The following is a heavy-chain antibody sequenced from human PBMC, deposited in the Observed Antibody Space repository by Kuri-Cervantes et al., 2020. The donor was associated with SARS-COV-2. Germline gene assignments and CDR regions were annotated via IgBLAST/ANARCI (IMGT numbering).Heavy chain of an antibody. Sequence: LRLSCALSGDSVSNNKAAWNWIRQSPSRGLEWLGRTYFRSKWYTDYAVSVKSRITINPDTSKNQFSLQLNSVTPEDTAVYYCARSERHRVAVAGTSDNWFDPWGQGTLVTVSS. CDR3: ARSERHRVAVAGTSDNWFDP. V-gene: IGHV6-1*01. CDR2: TYFRSKWYT. J-gene: IGHJ5*02. D-gene: IGHD6-19*01. CDR1: GDSVSNNKAA.